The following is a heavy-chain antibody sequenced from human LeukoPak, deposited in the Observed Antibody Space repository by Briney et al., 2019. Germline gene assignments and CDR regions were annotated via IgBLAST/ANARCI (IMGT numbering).Heavy chain of an antibody. CDR1: GFTFSSYS. D-gene: IGHD3-16*01. V-gene: IGHV3-48*01. CDR2: ISSSSSTI. J-gene: IGHJ4*02. Sequence: PGGSLRLSCAASGFTFSSYSMNWVRQAPGRGLEWVSYISSSSSTIYYADSVKGRFTISRDNAKNSLYLQMNSLRAEDTAVYYCARDRGRRVYWGQGTLVTVSS. CDR3: ARDRGRRVY.